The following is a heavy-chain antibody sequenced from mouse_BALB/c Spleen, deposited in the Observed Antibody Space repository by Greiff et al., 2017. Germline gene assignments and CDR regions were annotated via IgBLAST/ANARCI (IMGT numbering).Heavy chain of an antibody. CDR3: ARLGYGHFSYAMDD. CDR2: IDPSDSYT. Sequence: QVQLQQPGAELVKPGASVKLSCKASGYTFTSYWMHWVKQRPGQGLEWIGEIDPSDSYTNYNQKFKGKATLTVDKSSSTAYMQLSSLTSEDSAVYYCARLGYGHFSYAMDDWGQGTTVTVSS. D-gene: IGHD1-1*02. J-gene: IGHJ4*01. V-gene: IGHV1-69*02. CDR1: GYTFTSYW.